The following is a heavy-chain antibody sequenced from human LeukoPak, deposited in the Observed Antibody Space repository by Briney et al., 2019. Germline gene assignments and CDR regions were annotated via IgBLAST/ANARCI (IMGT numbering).Heavy chain of an antibody. D-gene: IGHD2/OR15-2a*01. CDR2: IKSKTDGGTT. CDR3: AKDGSMPWGYYMDV. Sequence: GGSLRLSCAASGFTFSSYSMNWVRQAPGKGLEWVGRIKSKTDGGTTDYAAPVKGRFTISRDDSKNTLYLQMNSLKTEDTAVYYCAKDGSMPWGYYMDVWGKGTTVTISS. CDR1: GFTFSSYS. V-gene: IGHV3-15*01. J-gene: IGHJ6*03.